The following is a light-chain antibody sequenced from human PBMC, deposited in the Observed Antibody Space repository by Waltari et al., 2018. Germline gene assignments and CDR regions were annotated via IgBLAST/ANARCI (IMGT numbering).Light chain of an antibody. CDR1: RAIYDF. J-gene: IGKJ4*01. V-gene: IGKV1-33*01. CDR2: HAS. CDR3: LQFDTAWLS. Sequence: QLTQSPSSLSASVGDEITITCQASRAIYDFLSWYQQKPGQAPRLLIYHASNLETGVPSRFSGSGYGTQFSLTISGLLPEDFATYYCLQFDTAWLSFGGGTKVEIK.